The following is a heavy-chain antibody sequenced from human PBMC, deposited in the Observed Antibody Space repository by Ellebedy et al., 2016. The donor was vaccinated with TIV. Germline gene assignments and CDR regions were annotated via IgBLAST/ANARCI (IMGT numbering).Heavy chain of an antibody. CDR3: ARDLQRLRPYYYYGMDV. J-gene: IGHJ6*02. CDR2: IWYDGSNK. D-gene: IGHD4-11*01. V-gene: IGHV3-30*19. Sequence: GGSLRLSCAASGFTFSSYGMHWVRQAPGKGLEWVAVIWYDGSNKYYADSVKGRFTISRDNSKNTLYLQMNSLRAEDTAVYYCARDLQRLRPYYYYGMDVWGQGTTVTVSS. CDR1: GFTFSSYG.